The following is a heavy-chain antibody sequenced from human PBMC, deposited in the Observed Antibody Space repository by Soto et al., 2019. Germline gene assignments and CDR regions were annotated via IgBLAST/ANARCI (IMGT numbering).Heavy chain of an antibody. CDR1: GFTVTIDY. Sequence: EVQLVETGGGLIQPGGSLRISCAASGFTVTIDYMSWVRQAPGKGLEWMSVLYSSGRTYYADSVKGRFTISKDNSKNTLFLQMNSLRAEDTAIYYCATPLGYWGQGTLVTVSS. CDR2: LYSSGRT. CDR3: ATPLGY. J-gene: IGHJ4*02. V-gene: IGHV3-53*02.